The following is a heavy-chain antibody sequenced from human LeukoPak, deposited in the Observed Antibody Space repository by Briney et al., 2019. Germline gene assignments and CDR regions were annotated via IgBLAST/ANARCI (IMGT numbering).Heavy chain of an antibody. CDR3: ARDRGIAAAGTVVDYYYYMDV. CDR2: IYYSGST. CDR1: GGSISSSSYY. Sequence: SETLSLTCTVSGGSISSSSYYWGWIRQPPGKGLEWIGSIYYSGSTYYNPSLKSRVTMSVDTSKNQFSLKLSSVTAADTAVYYCARDRGIAAAGTVVDYYYYMDVWGKGTTVTVSS. J-gene: IGHJ6*03. V-gene: IGHV4-39*07. D-gene: IGHD6-13*01.